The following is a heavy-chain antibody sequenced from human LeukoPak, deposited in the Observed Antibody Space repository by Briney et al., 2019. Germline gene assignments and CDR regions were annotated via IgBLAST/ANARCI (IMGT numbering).Heavy chain of an antibody. CDR2: INWNGDST. Sequence: PGGSLRLSCAASGYTFEADGMSWVRQAPGKGLEGVSGINWNGDSTGYADSVKGRFTISRDNAKNALYLQMNSLRAEDTALYYCASAAAYYYYQYMDAWGKGTPVIVSS. V-gene: IGHV3-20*04. J-gene: IGHJ6*03. CDR3: ASAAAYYYYQYMDA. CDR1: GYTFEADG. D-gene: IGHD6-13*01.